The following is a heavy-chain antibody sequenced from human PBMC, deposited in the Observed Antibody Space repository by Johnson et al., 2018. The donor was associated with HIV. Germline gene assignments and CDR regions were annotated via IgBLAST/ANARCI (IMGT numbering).Heavy chain of an antibody. D-gene: IGHD6-6*01. V-gene: IGHV3-30*03. CDR2: VSYDGSNK. CDR1: GFTFSSYW. Sequence: QVQLVESGGGVVHPGRSLRVSCAASGFTFSSYWMSWVRQAPGKGLEWVAVVSYDGSNKYYADSVKGRFTISRDNSKNTLYLQMNSLRADDTAVYYCAIVASIALRPDAFDIWGQGTMVTVSS. J-gene: IGHJ3*02. CDR3: AIVASIALRPDAFDI.